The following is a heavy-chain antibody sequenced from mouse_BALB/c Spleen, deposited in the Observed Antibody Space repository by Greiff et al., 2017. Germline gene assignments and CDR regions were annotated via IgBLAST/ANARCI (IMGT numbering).Heavy chain of an antibody. CDR3: ARDRDGYGFDY. D-gene: IGHD2-2*01. J-gene: IGHJ2*01. CDR1: GFTFSDYY. V-gene: IGHV5-4*02. CDR2: ISDGGSYT. Sequence: EVQGVESGGGLVKPGGSLKLSCAASGFTFSDYYMYWVRQTPEKRLEWVATISDGGSYTYYPDSVKGRFTISRDNAKNNLYLQMSSLKSEDTAMYYCARDRDGYGFDYWGQGTTLTVSS.